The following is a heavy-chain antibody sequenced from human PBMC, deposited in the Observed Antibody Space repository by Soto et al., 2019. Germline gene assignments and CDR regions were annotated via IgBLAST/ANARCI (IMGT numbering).Heavy chain of an antibody. V-gene: IGHV1-18*01. D-gene: IGHD3-10*01. J-gene: IGHJ6*03. CDR2: ISAYNGDT. Sequence: QVQLVQSGGEVRKPGASVKVSCKASGYTFTSHGISWVRQAPGQGREWMGWISAYNGDTDYAQKLQGRVTVTTDRDTGRGCMELTSVSAKDTPDYYCARLLRGANVEYFYSMDGRGKGTMVTVSS. CDR1: GYTFTSHG. CDR3: ARLLRGANVEYFYSMDG.